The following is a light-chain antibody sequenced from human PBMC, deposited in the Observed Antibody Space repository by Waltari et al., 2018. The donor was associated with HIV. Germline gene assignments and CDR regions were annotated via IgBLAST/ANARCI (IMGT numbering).Light chain of an antibody. CDR2: AVS. Sequence: IQLTESPSFLSASVGDTVRITCRATQGVGSSLAWYQKKPGEAPKLLIYAVSVLQGGVPSRFSASGSGTEFTLTISGLQPEDLATYYCQQLKTYPVTFGVGTEVDSK. CDR1: QGVGSS. CDR3: QQLKTYPVT. J-gene: IGKJ4*02. V-gene: IGKV1-9*01.